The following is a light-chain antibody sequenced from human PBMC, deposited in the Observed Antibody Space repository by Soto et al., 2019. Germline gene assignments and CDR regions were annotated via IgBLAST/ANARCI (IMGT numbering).Light chain of an antibody. J-gene: IGKJ1*01. CDR1: QTIRTY. CDR2: AAS. CDR3: QQTYNVPQT. V-gene: IGKV1-39*01. Sequence: DIPMTQFPSSLSASVGDRVTITCRASQTIRTYLNWFQQKPGKAPELLIYAASSLQSGVPARFSGSVSGAEFTLTISSLQPEVTATYYCQQTYNVPQTYCQGTNVESK.